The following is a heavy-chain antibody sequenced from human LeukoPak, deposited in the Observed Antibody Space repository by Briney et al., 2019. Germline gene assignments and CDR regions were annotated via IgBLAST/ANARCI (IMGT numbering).Heavy chain of an antibody. V-gene: IGHV3-74*01. CDR3: ARMEVA. Sequence: GGSLRLSCAASGFTFSSSWMHWVRQAPGKGLVWVSRINSDGSITNYADSVKGRFTISRDNAKNTLYLQRHSLSAEDTAVYYCARMEVAWGQGTVVTASS. CDR2: INSDGSIT. D-gene: IGHD3-3*01. CDR1: GFTFSSSW. J-gene: IGHJ3*01.